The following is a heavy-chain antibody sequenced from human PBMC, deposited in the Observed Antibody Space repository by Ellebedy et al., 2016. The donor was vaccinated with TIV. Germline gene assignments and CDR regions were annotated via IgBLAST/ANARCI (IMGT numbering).Heavy chain of an antibody. J-gene: IGHJ3*02. CDR1: GYTFTDYY. D-gene: IGHD3-10*01. CDR2: MNPNSGGT. CDR3: ARPVNYYGSGSRQGYDAFDI. Sequence: ASVKVSXXASGYTFTDYYVHWVRQAPGQGLEWMGWMNPNSGGTNSAQRFQGRVTMTRDTSISSVYMELSGLKSGDTAVYYCARPVNYYGSGSRQGYDAFDIWGLGTMVTVSS. V-gene: IGHV1-2*02.